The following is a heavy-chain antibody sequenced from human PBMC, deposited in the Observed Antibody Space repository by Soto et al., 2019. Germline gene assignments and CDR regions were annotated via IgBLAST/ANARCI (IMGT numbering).Heavy chain of an antibody. D-gene: IGHD5-18*01. CDR2: IIPIFGSA. J-gene: IGHJ6*02. CDR3: AKAGQAMVRFRGSEYYGMDV. V-gene: IGHV1-69*13. CDR1: GGTLSDYA. Sequence: SVKVSCKASGGTLSDYAFSWVRQAPGQGLEWMGGIIPIFGSANYAQKLQGRVTLYLQMNSLRAEDTAVYYCAKAGQAMVRFRGSEYYGMDVWGQGTTVTVSS.